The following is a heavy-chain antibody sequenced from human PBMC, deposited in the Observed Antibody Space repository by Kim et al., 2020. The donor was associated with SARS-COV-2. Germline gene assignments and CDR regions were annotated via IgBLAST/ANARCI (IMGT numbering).Heavy chain of an antibody. D-gene: IGHD6-6*01. Sequence: GGSLRLSCAASGFTFSSYAMHWVHQAPGKGLEWVAVISYDGSNKYYADSVKGRFTISRDNSKNTLYLQMNSLRAEDTAVYYCARDSIGGRIAARLGHFDYWGQGTLVTVSS. CDR2: ISYDGSNK. V-gene: IGHV3-30*04. J-gene: IGHJ4*02. CDR1: GFTFSSYA. CDR3: ARDSIGGRIAARLGHFDY.